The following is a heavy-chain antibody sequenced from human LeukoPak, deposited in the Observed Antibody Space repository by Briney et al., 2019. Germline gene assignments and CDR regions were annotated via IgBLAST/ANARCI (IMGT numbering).Heavy chain of an antibody. Sequence: ASVKVSCKASGYTFTGYYMHWVRQAPGQGLEWVGWISAYNGYTNYARKFQGRVAMTTETSTSTAYMELRSLRSDDTAEYYCARDVEGRDYVPDYWGQGTLVTVSS. CDR1: GYTFTGYY. CDR3: ARDVEGRDYVPDY. J-gene: IGHJ4*02. D-gene: IGHD4-17*01. CDR2: ISAYNGYT. V-gene: IGHV1-18*04.